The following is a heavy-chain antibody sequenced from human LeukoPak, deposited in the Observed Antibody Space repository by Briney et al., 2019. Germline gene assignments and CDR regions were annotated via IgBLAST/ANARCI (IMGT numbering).Heavy chain of an antibody. CDR2: IYYSGST. CDR3: ARVGPVLRFLEWARNWYFDL. Sequence: PSETLSLTCAVYGGSFSGYYWSWIRQPPGKGLEWIGYIYYSGSTYYNPSLKSRVTISVDTSKNQFSLKLSSVTAADTAVYYCARVGPVLRFLEWARNWYFDLWGRGTLVTVSS. J-gene: IGHJ2*01. D-gene: IGHD3-3*01. V-gene: IGHV4-30-4*08. CDR1: GGSFSGYY.